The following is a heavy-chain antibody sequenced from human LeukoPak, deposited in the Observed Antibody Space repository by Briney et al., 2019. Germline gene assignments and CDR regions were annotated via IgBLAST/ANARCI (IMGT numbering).Heavy chain of an antibody. D-gene: IGHD3-10*01. CDR2: IFYSGST. J-gene: IGHJ6*03. Sequence: SETLSLTCTVSGGSISTSNYYWGWIRQPPGKGLEWIGNIFYSGSTYYSPSLRSRVTISLDTSRNQFSLKLSSVTAADTAVYYCARGRSSMVRGYYYYYMDVWSKGTTVTISS. CDR3: ARGRSSMVRGYYYYYMDV. CDR1: GGSISTSNYY. V-gene: IGHV4-39*07.